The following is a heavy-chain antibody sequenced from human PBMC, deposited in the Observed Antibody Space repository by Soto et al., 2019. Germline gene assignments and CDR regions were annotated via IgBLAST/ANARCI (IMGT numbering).Heavy chain of an antibody. CDR2: IYYSGST. CDR3: ARDVDYYGSGSYLGY. CDR1: GGSISSSSYY. J-gene: IGHJ4*02. Sequence: SETLSITCTVSGGSISSSSYYWGWIRQPPGKGLEWIGSIYYSGSTYYNPSLKSRVTISVDTSKNQFSLKLSSVTAADTAVYYCARDVDYYGSGSYLGYWGQGTLVT. V-gene: IGHV4-39*02. D-gene: IGHD3-10*01.